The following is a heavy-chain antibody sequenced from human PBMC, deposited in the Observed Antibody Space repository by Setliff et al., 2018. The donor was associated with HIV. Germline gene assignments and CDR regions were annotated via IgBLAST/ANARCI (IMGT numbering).Heavy chain of an antibody. D-gene: IGHD6-13*01. V-gene: IGHV4-39*01. Sequence: SETLSLTCTAYGASISSSNSYWGWIRQPPGKRLEWLASIYSTGTTSYTPSLSSRLTISVDTSKNQVSLRLRSVTAADTGAYYCARHRDPPGSSWIFYYYYMDLWGEGTTVTVSS. J-gene: IGHJ6*03. CDR3: ARHRDPPGSSWIFYYYYMDL. CDR1: GASISSSNSY. CDR2: IYSTGTT.